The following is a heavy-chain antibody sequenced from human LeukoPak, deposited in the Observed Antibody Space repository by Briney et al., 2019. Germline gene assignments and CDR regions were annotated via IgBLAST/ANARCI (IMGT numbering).Heavy chain of an antibody. CDR1: GGSISSGGYY. D-gene: IGHD2-2*01. J-gene: IGHJ5*02. CDR3: ARSPPVGSLVGVVPAVTNWFDP. V-gene: IGHV4-31*03. Sequence: SETLSLTCTVSGGSISSGGYYWSWIRQHPGKGLEWIGYIYYSGSTYYNPSLKSRVTISVDTSKNQFSLKLGSVTAADTAVYYCARSPPVGSLVGVVPAVTNWFDPWGQGTLVTVSS. CDR2: IYYSGST.